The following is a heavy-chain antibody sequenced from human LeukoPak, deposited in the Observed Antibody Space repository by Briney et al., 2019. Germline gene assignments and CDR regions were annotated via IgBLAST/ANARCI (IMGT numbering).Heavy chain of an antibody. D-gene: IGHD2-15*01. Sequence: PSETLSLTCTVSGGSISSYYWSWIRQPPGKGLEWIGYIYYSGSTNYNPSLKSRVTISVDTSKNQFSLKLSSVTAADTAVYHCAREKSSRSCSGGSCYFGRWFDPWGQGTLVTVSS. J-gene: IGHJ5*02. CDR2: IYYSGST. V-gene: IGHV4-59*01. CDR1: GGSISSYY. CDR3: AREKSSRSCSGGSCYFGRWFDP.